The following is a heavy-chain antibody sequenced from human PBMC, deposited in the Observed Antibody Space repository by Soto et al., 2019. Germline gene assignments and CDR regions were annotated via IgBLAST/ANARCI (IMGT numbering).Heavy chain of an antibody. J-gene: IGHJ6*02. CDR2: IYPGDSDP. Sequence: GESLKISCQGSGYSFASYWIGLVRQMPGKDLEWMGIIYPGDSDPRYSPSFQGQVAVSADKSLRPAYLQWTSLKASDTALYYCARTRSFTLGFYYDGMDVWGQGTTVTVSS. CDR3: ARTRSFTLGFYYDGMDV. CDR1: GYSFASYW. V-gene: IGHV5-51*01. D-gene: IGHD6-6*01.